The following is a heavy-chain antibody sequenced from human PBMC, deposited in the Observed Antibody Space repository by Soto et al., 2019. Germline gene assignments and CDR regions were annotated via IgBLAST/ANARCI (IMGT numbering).Heavy chain of an antibody. J-gene: IGHJ4*02. V-gene: IGHV3-21*01. Sequence: GGSMRLSCAASGFTFNSYSMNWVRQAPGKGLEWVSSISSSSSYIYYADSVKGRFTISRDNAKNSLYLQMNSLRSEDTAVYYCARRYCSSTSCYGYWGQGTLVTVSS. CDR1: GFTFNSYS. D-gene: IGHD2-2*01. CDR3: ARRYCSSTSCYGY. CDR2: ISSSSSYI.